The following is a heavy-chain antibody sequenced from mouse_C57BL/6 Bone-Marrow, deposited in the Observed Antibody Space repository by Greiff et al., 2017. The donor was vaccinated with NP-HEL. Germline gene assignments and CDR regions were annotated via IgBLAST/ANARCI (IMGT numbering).Heavy chain of an antibody. Sequence: EVQGVESGGGLVQPKGSLKLSCAASGFSFNTYAMNWVRQAPGKGLEWVARIRSKSNNYATYYADSVKDRFTISRDDSESMLYLQMNNLKTEDTAMYYCVRHEDGYYLAWFAYWGQGTLVTVSA. V-gene: IGHV10-1*01. CDR1: GFSFNTYA. D-gene: IGHD2-3*01. CDR3: VRHEDGYYLAWFAY. J-gene: IGHJ3*01. CDR2: IRSKSNNYAT.